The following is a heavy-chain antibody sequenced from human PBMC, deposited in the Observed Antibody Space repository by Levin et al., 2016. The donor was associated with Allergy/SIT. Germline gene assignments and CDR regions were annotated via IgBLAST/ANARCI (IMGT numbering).Heavy chain of an antibody. J-gene: IGHJ4*02. CDR3: ARGVVVAAPFDY. Sequence: WIRQPPGKGLEWVSVIYSGGNTYYADSVKGRFTISRHNSKNTLYLQMNSLRAEDTAVYYCARGVVVAAPFDYWGQGTLVTVSS. D-gene: IGHD2-15*01. V-gene: IGHV3-53*04. CDR2: IYSGGNT.